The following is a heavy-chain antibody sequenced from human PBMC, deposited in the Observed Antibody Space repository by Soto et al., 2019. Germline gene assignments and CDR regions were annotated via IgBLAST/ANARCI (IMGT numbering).Heavy chain of an antibody. D-gene: IGHD6-19*01. CDR2: IKSKTDGGTT. Sequence: GGSLRLSCAASGFTFSNAWMNWVRQAPGKGLEWVGRIKSKTDGGTTDYAAPVKGRFTISRDDSKNTLYLQMNSLKTEDTAVYYCTTDPVAVAGTYFDYWGQGTLVTVPQ. V-gene: IGHV3-15*07. CDR3: TTDPVAVAGTYFDY. CDR1: GFTFSNAW. J-gene: IGHJ4*02.